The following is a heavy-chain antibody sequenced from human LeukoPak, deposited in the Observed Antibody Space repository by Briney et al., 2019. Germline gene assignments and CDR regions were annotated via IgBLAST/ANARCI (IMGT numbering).Heavy chain of an antibody. CDR1: GFTFSNYA. CDR3: AKDLVVIGRWFDP. D-gene: IGHD2/OR15-2a*01. V-gene: IGHV3-23*01. Sequence: GGSLRLSCAASGFTFSNYAMSWVRQAPGKGLEWVSAISGSGGSTYYADSVEGRFTISRDNSKNTLYLQMNSLRAEDTAVYYCAKDLVVIGRWFDPWGQGTLVTVSS. J-gene: IGHJ5*02. CDR2: ISGSGGST.